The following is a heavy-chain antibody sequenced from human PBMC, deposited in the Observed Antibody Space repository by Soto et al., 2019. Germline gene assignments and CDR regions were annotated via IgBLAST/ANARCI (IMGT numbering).Heavy chain of an antibody. Sequence: GGSLRLSCAASGFTFSSYSRNWVRQAPGKGLEWVSSISSSSSYIYYADSVKGRFTISRDNAKNSLYLQMNSLRAEDTAVYYCAREGQQLVLDSGWFDPWGQGTLVTVSS. CDR2: ISSSSSYI. V-gene: IGHV3-21*01. J-gene: IGHJ5*02. D-gene: IGHD6-13*01. CDR1: GFTFSSYS. CDR3: AREGQQLVLDSGWFDP.